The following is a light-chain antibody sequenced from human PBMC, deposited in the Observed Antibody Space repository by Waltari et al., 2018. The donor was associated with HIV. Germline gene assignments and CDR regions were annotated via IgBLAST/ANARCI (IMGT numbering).Light chain of an antibody. CDR3: QVWDSSSDHPV. CDR1: NLGSKR. J-gene: IGLJ1*01. Sequence: SSVLPQPPSVSVAPGQTARTTCGGNNLGSKRAHWYQQKPGRAPVLVIYYDSDRPSGIPERCSGSNSGNTATLTISRVEAGDEADYYCQVWDSSSDHPVFGTGTKVTVL. CDR2: YDS. V-gene: IGLV3-21*04.